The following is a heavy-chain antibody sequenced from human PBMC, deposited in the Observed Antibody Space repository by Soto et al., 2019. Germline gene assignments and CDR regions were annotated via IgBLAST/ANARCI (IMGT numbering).Heavy chain of an antibody. CDR1: GITFSSHA. Sequence: EVQLLQSGGGVVQPGGSLRLSCAASGITFSSHAMNWVRQAPGGGLEWVSSLSGSGASTYYADSVKGRFTISRDNSRNTLYLQMHGLRSGDTAIYYCVRGGSNYASWGQGTLVTVSS. CDR2: LSGSGAST. CDR3: VRGGSNYAS. D-gene: IGHD4-4*01. V-gene: IGHV3-23*01. J-gene: IGHJ5*02.